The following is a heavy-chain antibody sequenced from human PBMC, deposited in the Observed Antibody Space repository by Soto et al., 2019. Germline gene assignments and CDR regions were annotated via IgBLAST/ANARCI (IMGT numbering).Heavy chain of an antibody. V-gene: IGHV3-7*01. J-gene: IGHJ4*02. CDR3: ARDKDYYFDY. Sequence: PGGSLRLSCAASGFTFGSYWMSWVRQAPGKGLEWVANIKQDGSKKYYVDSVKGRFTISRDNSKNTLYLQMNSLRAEDTAVYYCARDKDYYFDYWGQGTLVTVSS. CDR2: IKQDGSKK. CDR1: GFTFGSYW.